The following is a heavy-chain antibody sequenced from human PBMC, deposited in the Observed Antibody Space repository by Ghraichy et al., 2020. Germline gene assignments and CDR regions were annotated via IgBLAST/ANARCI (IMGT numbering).Heavy chain of an antibody. D-gene: IGHD2-2*02. J-gene: IGHJ4*02. CDR2: IKPDDSEK. CDR3: ATRYCITTSCFTGTQYFFDY. V-gene: IGHV3-7*01. Sequence: GGSLRLSCGVSGLSFTRYWMTWVRQAPGKGLEWVANIKPDDSEKYYVDSVKGRSTISRDNAKNLFYLQMNSLRAEDTAVYYCATRYCITTSCFTGTQYFFDYWGQGTLVTVSS. CDR1: GLSFTRYW.